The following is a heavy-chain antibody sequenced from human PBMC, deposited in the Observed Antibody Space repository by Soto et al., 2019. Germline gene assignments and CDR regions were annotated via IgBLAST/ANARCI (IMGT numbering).Heavy chain of an antibody. J-gene: IGHJ5*02. Sequence: QVQLVQSGAEVKKPGASVKVSCKASGYTFTSYDINWVRQATGQGLEWMGWMNPNSGNTGYAQKFQGRVTMTRNNSISTAYMELSSLRSEDTAVYYCARERRDDYCDYNWFDPWGQGTLVTVSS. D-gene: IGHD4-17*01. V-gene: IGHV1-8*01. CDR2: MNPNSGNT. CDR1: GYTFTSYD. CDR3: ARERRDDYCDYNWFDP.